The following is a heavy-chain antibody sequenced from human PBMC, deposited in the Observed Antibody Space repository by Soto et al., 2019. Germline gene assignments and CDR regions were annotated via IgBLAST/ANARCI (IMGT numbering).Heavy chain of an antibody. CDR2: ISYHGNTE. D-gene: IGHD6-25*01. J-gene: IGHJ5*02. Sequence: PGGSLRLSCTASGFTFSHYALHWLRQTPGKGLEWVAYISYHGNTEKYADSVKGRFTISRDNYKKEVYLQMNSLRIEDTAVYHCARVGLNVFRAANDSYNWFEPWGQGTRVTVSS. CDR1: GFTFSHYA. V-gene: IGHV3-30*04. CDR3: ARVGLNVFRAANDSYNWFEP.